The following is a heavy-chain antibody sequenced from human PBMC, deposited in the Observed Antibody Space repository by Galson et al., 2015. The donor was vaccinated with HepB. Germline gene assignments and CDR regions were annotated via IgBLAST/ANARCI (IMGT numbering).Heavy chain of an antibody. Sequence: SVKVSCKASGGTFSNYIINWVRQAPGQGREWMGEIIPIFGTVNSAQKFRGRVTFTADESTSTAYMHLGSLRSEDTAVFYCARERGKPGAFDIRGRGTMVTVSS. CDR2: IIPIFGTV. V-gene: IGHV1-69*13. CDR3: ARERGKPGAFDI. D-gene: IGHD4-23*01. J-gene: IGHJ3*02. CDR1: GGTFSNYI.